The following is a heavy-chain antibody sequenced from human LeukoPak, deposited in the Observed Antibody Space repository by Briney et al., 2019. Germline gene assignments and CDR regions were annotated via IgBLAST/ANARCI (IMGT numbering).Heavy chain of an antibody. Sequence: PSETLSLTCGVSGGSVIITNWWTWVRQPPGKGLEWIGEVHLDGRTNYNPSLESRLTMSVDGSENQVSLKLTPVTAADTAVYYCAREGGFYRPLDYSGQGTLFTVSS. V-gene: IGHV4-4*02. CDR2: VHLDGRT. D-gene: IGHD3-3*01. CDR3: AREGGFYRPLDY. J-gene: IGHJ4*02. CDR1: GGSVIITNW.